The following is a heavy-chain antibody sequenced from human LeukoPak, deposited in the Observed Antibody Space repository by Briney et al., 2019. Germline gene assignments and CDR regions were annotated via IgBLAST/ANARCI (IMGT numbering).Heavy chain of an antibody. CDR3: SRARPDFGSFYTVSDY. Sequence: ASVKVSCKASGYTFTSHDINWVRQATGQGLEWMGWMNPDNGNTGYAQKFQGRVTMSRGTSISTAYMELTSLRSDDTAVYYCSRARPDFGSFYTVSDYWGQGALLTVSS. CDR2: MNPDNGNT. CDR1: GYTFTSHD. V-gene: IGHV1-8*01. D-gene: IGHD1-26*01. J-gene: IGHJ4*02.